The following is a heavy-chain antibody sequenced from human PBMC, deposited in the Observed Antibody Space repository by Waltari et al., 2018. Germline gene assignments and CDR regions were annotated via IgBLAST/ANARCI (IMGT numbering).Heavy chain of an antibody. CDR2: IYSGGST. D-gene: IGHD6-19*01. CDR3: ARDGRIAVAGTPDSAFDI. CDR1: RFTVSSNY. Sequence: EVQLVESGGGLIQPGGSLRLSCAASRFTVSSNYMSWVRQAPGKGLEWVSVIYSGGSTYYADSVKGRFTISRDNSKNTLYLQMNSLRAEDTAVYYCARDGRIAVAGTPDSAFDIWGQGTMVTVSS. J-gene: IGHJ3*02. V-gene: IGHV3-53*01.